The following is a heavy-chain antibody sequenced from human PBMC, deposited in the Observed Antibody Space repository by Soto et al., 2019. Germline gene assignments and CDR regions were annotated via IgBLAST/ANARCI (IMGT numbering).Heavy chain of an antibody. D-gene: IGHD2-8*01. J-gene: IGHJ6*02. CDR1: GFTFSSYA. CDR3: ARDPASPLNIVLMVYAPYYYVMDF. V-gene: IGHV3-30-3*01. CDR2: ISYDGSNK. Sequence: GGSLRLSCAASGFTFSSYAMHWVRQAPGKGLEWVAVISYDGSNKYYADSVKGRFTISRDNSKNTLYLQMNSLRAEDTAVYYCARDPASPLNIVLMVYAPYYYVMDFWGQGTTVTGSS.